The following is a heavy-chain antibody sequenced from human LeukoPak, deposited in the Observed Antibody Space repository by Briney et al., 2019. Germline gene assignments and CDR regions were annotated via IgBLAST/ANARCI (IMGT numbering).Heavy chain of an antibody. Sequence: GSLRLSCAASGFTFSSYAMHWVRQAPGKGLEWVAVISYDGSNKYYADSVKGRFTISRDNSKNTLYLQMNSLRAEDTAVYYCARASGSSGPIDYWGQETLVTVSS. D-gene: IGHD3-22*01. CDR2: ISYDGSNK. CDR1: GFTFSSYA. V-gene: IGHV3-30*04. J-gene: IGHJ4*02. CDR3: ARASGSSGPIDY.